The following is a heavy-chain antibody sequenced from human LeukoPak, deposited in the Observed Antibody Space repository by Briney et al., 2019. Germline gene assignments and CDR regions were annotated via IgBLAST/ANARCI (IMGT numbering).Heavy chain of an antibody. CDR1: GFTFSSYA. J-gene: IGHJ4*02. V-gene: IGHV3-30-3*01. CDR2: ISYDGSNK. CDR3: ARDRGIAVAGSFDY. D-gene: IGHD6-19*01. Sequence: GGSLRLSRAASGFTFSSYAVHWVRQAPGKGLEWVAVISYDGSNKYYADSVKGRFTISRDNSKNTLYLQMNSLRAEDTAVYYCARDRGIAVAGSFDYWGQGTLVTVSS.